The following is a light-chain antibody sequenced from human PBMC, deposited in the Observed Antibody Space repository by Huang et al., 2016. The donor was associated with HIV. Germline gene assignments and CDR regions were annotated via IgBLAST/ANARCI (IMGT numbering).Light chain of an antibody. J-gene: IGKJ4*01. CDR1: QRVSSRY. V-gene: IGKV3-20*01. Sequence: EIVLTQSPGTLSLSPGERDTLSCRSSQRVSSRYLAWYQQKPGQAPRLLIYVASNRATGIPDRFRGSGSGTDFSLTISRLEPEDFAVYFCQQYCSSSLTFGGGTKVEIK. CDR2: VAS. CDR3: QQYCSSSLT.